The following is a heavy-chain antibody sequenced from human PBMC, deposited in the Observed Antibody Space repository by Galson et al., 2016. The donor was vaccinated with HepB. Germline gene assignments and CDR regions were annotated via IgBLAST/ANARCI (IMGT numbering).Heavy chain of an antibody. CDR2: INWSGDST. Sequence: SLRLSCAASGFTFDDYGMTWVRQAPGKGLEWVSGINWSGDSTAYADSVTGRFTMYRDDARNSLYLQMSSLRVEDTALYQCARGLVGSGMDVWGQGTTVTVSS. D-gene: IGHD3-10*01. J-gene: IGHJ6*02. CDR3: ARGLVGSGMDV. CDR1: GFTFDDYG. V-gene: IGHV3-20*01.